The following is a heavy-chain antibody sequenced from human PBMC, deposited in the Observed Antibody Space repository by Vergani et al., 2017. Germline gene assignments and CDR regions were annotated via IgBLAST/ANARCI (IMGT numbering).Heavy chain of an antibody. D-gene: IGHD3-3*01. V-gene: IGHV2-5*02. CDR2: IYWDDDK. CDR1: GFSLSTSGVG. Sequence: QITLKESGPTLVKPTQTLTLTCTFSGFSLSTSGVGVGWIRQPPGKALEWLALIYWDDDKRYSPSLKSRLTITKHTSKNQVVLTMTNMDPVDTATYYCAHDFWSGYYRNGAFDIWGQGTMVTVAS. CDR3: AHDFWSGYYRNGAFDI. J-gene: IGHJ3*02.